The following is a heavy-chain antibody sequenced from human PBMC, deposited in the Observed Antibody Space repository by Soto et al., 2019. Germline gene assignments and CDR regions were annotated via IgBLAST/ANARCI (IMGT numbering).Heavy chain of an antibody. D-gene: IGHD2-15*01. CDR1: GFTVSSNY. CDR3: ARDGYCSGGSCYSVPVFDY. J-gene: IGHJ4*02. Sequence: QPGGSLRLSCAASGFTVSSNYMSWVRQAPGKGLEWVSGINWSGDSTGYADSVKGRFTISRDNSKNTLYLQMNSLRAEDTAVYYCARDGYCSGGSCYSVPVFDYWGQGTLVTVSS. CDR2: INWSGDST. V-gene: IGHV3-66*01.